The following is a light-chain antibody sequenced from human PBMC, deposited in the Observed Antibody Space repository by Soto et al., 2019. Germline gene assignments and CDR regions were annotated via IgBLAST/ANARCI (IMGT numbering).Light chain of an antibody. CDR2: EVN. CDR3: SSYASSNSYV. Sequence: QSALTQPPSASGSPGQSVTISCTGTSSDVGGYNYVSWYQQHPGKAPKLMIYEVNKRPSGVPDRFSGSQSVNTASLTVSGLQAEDEADYYCSSYASSNSYVFGTGTKVTVL. V-gene: IGLV2-8*01. J-gene: IGLJ1*01. CDR1: SSDVGGYNY.